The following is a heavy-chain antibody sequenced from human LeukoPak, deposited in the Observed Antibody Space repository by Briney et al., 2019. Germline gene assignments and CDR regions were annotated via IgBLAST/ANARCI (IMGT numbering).Heavy chain of an antibody. D-gene: IGHD3-9*01. CDR3: ARGYYNILTGYYVDY. CDR2: FSNSGST. J-gene: IGHJ4*02. V-gene: IGHV4-59*01. Sequence: SETLSLTCTVTGGSISNYYWSWIRQPPGKGLEWIGYFSNSGSTDYNPSLKSRVTISVDTSKNQFSLKLSSVTAADTAVYYCARGYYNILTGYYVDYWGQGTLVTVSS. CDR1: GGSISNYY.